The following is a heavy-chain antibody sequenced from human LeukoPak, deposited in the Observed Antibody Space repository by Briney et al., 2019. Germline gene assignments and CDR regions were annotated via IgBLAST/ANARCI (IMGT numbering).Heavy chain of an antibody. V-gene: IGHV3-48*03. CDR3: ARERRGSGSYLDY. J-gene: IGHJ4*02. CDR1: GFTFSSYE. CDR2: ISSSGRTK. Sequence: PGGSLRLSCAASGFTFSSYEMNWVRQAPGKGLEWVSYISSSGRTKYYADSVKGRFTISRDNAKNSLYLQMSSLRAEDTAVYYCARERRGSGSYLDYWGQGTLVTVSS. D-gene: IGHD1-26*01.